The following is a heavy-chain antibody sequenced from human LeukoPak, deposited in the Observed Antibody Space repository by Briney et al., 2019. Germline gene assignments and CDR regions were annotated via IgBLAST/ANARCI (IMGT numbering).Heavy chain of an antibody. Sequence: PSDTLSLTCSVSAGSIRSYFWSWIRQPPGKGLEWIGYIYYTGSANYNPSLKSRVTISVDTSKNQFSLKLSSVTAADTAVYYCARDRYAGWFDPWGQGTLVTV. CDR3: ARDRYAGWFDP. CDR1: AGSIRSYF. CDR2: IYYTGSA. J-gene: IGHJ5*02. V-gene: IGHV4-59*01. D-gene: IGHD5-12*01.